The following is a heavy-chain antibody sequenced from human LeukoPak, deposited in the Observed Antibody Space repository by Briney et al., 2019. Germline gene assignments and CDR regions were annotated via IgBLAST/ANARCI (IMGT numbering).Heavy chain of an antibody. V-gene: IGHV3-7*01. D-gene: IGHD6-13*01. Sequence: GGSLRLSCAASGFTFSNYWMNWVRQAPGKGLEWVANIKQDGSEKYYVNSVKGRSTISRDNAKNSLYLQMNSLRAGDTAVYYCARGGSSWLYYGMDVWGQGTTVTVSS. CDR1: GFTFSNYW. CDR3: ARGGSSWLYYGMDV. CDR2: IKQDGSEK. J-gene: IGHJ6*02.